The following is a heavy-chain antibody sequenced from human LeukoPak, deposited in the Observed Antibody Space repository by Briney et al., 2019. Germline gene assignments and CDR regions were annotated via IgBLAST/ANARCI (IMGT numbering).Heavy chain of an antibody. CDR1: GGSFSGYY. CDR3: ARAKYCSGGSCYFDY. D-gene: IGHD2-15*01. Sequence: SETLSLTCAVYGGSFSGYYWSWIRQPPGKGLEWIGEINHSGSTNYNPSLKSRVTISVDTSKNQFSLKLGSVTAADTAVYYCARAKYCSGGSCYFDYWGQGTLVTVSS. CDR2: INHSGST. J-gene: IGHJ4*02. V-gene: IGHV4-34*01.